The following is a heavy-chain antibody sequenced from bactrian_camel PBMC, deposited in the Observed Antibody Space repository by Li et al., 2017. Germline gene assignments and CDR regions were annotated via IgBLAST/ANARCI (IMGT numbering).Heavy chain of an antibody. CDR1: GYTYTSAC. D-gene: IGHD5*01. J-gene: IGHJ4*01. Sequence: DVQLVESGGGSVQAGGSLRLSCVGSGYTYTSACMGWIRQAPGKEREGVATFDNNRVTSYADFVKGRFTISRDNAKNTQYLQMDNLKPEDTAMYYCAASGDVWGQCKLILSIYRFWGQGTQVTVS. CDR3: AASGDVWGQCKLILSIYRF. CDR2: FDNNRVT. V-gene: IGHV3S42*01.